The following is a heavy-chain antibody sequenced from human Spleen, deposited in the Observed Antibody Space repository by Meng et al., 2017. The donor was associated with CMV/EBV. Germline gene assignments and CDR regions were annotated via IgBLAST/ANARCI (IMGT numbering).Heavy chain of an antibody. CDR1: GFTFSSYS. CDR3: ARPMVPYYYYGMDV. CDR2: ISYDGSNK. J-gene: IGHJ6*02. D-gene: IGHD2-2*01. V-gene: IGHV3-30*04. Sequence: GESLKISCAASGFTFSSYSMNWVRRAPGKGLEWVAVISYDGSNKYYADSVKGRFTISRDNSKNTLYLQMNSLRAEDTAVYYCARPMVPYYYYGMDVWGQGTTVTVSS.